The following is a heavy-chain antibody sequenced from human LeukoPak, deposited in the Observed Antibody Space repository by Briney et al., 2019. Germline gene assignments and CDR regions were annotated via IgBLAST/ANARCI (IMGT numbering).Heavy chain of an antibody. CDR1: GDSVSSNSAA. V-gene: IGHV6-1*01. CDR2: TYYRSKWHD. Sequence: SQTLSLTFAISGDSVSSNSAAWTWIRQSPSRGLEWLGRTYYRSKWHDDYAVSVKSRITVNPDTSKNQFSLQLNSVTPEDAAVYYCAREGGGRYTNWYFDLWGRGTVVTVSS. J-gene: IGHJ2*01. CDR3: AREGGGRYTNWYFDL. D-gene: IGHD1-26*01.